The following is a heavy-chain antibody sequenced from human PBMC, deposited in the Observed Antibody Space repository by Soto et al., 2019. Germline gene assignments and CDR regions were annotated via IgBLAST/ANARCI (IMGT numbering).Heavy chain of an antibody. J-gene: IGHJ4*02. D-gene: IGHD3-10*01. CDR1: GFTVSNNY. CDR3: TKDGRGSGTHYNSFGY. V-gene: IGHV3-53*01. Sequence: EVQLVESGGGLIQPGGSLRISCAASGFTVSNNYMSWVRQAPGKGLEWVSLIYSGGSTKYADSVKGRFTVSRDNAKNTLYLQMTSLRAEDTAVYYCTKDGRGSGTHYNSFGYWGQGTLVTVSS. CDR2: IYSGGST.